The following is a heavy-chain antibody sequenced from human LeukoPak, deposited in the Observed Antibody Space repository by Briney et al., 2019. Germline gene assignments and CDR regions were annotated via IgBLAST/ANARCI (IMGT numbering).Heavy chain of an antibody. CDR1: GFTFSSYA. D-gene: IGHD3-10*01. CDR2: ISSNGGST. J-gene: IGHJ3*02. CDR3: VKPYGSGSYGAFDI. Sequence: PRGSLRLSCSASGFTFSSYAMHWVRQAPGKGLEYVSAISSNGGSTYYADSVKGRFTISRDNSKNTLYLQMRSLRAEDTAVYYCVKPYGSGSYGAFDIWGQGTMVTVSS. V-gene: IGHV3-64D*06.